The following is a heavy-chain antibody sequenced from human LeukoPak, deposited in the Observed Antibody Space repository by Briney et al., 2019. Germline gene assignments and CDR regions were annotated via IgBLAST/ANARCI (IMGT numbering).Heavy chain of an antibody. V-gene: IGHV3-7*01. Sequence: GGSLRLSCAASGFTFSSYSMNWVRQAPGKGLEWVANINQDGTEKYYVDSVKGRFTISRDYAKNSLYLQMNSLRVEDTAVYYCAKVAKYYYGPETYYFFEQWGQGTPVTASS. CDR2: INQDGTEK. J-gene: IGHJ4*02. D-gene: IGHD3-10*01. CDR3: AKVAKYYYGPETYYFFEQ. CDR1: GFTFSSYS.